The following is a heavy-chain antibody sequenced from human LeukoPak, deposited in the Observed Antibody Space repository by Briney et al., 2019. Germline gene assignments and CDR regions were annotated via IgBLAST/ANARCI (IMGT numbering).Heavy chain of an antibody. J-gene: IGHJ5*02. CDR2: INHSGST. V-gene: IGHV4-34*01. CDR3: ARGQRFSSSCFDP. D-gene: IGHD6-13*01. Sequence: KPSETLSLTCAVYGGSFSGYYWSWIRQPPGKGLEWIGEINHSGSTNYNPSLKSRVTISVDTSKNQSSLKLSSVTAADTAVYYCARGQRFSSSCFDPWGQGTLVTVSS. CDR1: GGSFSGYY.